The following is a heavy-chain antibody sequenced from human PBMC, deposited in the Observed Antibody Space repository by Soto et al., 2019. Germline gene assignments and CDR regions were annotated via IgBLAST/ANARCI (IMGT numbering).Heavy chain of an antibody. D-gene: IGHD3-10*01. CDR3: ARVQSVRGVFPNTAAEYYYNMDV. V-gene: IGHV1-18*01. CDR2: ISAYNGNT. CDR1: VYTFSRYG. J-gene: IGHJ6*02. Sequence: QVQLVQSGAEVKKPGASVKVSCNASVYTFSRYGISWVRQAPGQGLEWMAWISAYNGNTNYAQRLQGRDTLTTDTSTSTAYMELRSLRSDDTAVYFCARVQSVRGVFPNTAAEYYYNMDVWGHGTTVTVSS.